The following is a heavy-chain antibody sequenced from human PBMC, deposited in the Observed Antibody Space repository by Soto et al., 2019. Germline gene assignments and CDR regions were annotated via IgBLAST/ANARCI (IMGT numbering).Heavy chain of an antibody. CDR3: ARRRSNYGVYDI. CDR1: GYRFNSYW. D-gene: IGHD3-22*01. Sequence: GESLKISCQGSGYRFNSYWIAWVRQMPGKGLEWMGVIYPDDSDTRYSPSFQGQVIISVDKSISTAYLQWSTLKASDTAMYYCARRRSNYGVYDIWGQGTLVTVSS. V-gene: IGHV5-51*01. J-gene: IGHJ4*02. CDR2: IYPDDSDT.